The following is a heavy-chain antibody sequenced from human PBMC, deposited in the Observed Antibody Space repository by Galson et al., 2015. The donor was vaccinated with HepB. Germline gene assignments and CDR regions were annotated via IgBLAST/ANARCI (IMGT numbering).Heavy chain of an antibody. V-gene: IGHV1-69*13. J-gene: IGHJ2*01. CDR1: GGTFSNYD. CDR2: IIPLFGRA. Sequence: SVKVSCKASGGTFSNYDISWVRQAPGQGLEWMGGIIPLFGRANYAEKFQQRVTITADQSTATAYMELRSLRSEDTAVYYCATFTRFCSSTSCQRSYWYFDLWGRGTLVTVSS. D-gene: IGHD2-2*01. CDR3: ATFTRFCSSTSCQRSYWYFDL.